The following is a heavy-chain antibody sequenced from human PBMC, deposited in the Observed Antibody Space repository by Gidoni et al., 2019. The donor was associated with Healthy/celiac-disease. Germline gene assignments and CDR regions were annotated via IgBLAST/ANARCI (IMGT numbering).Heavy chain of an antibody. CDR1: GYTFTRYG. D-gene: IGHD2-2*01. CDR3: ARGLVPAAQGAVGY. V-gene: IGHV1-18*01. J-gene: IGHJ4*02. CDR2: ISAYNGKT. Sequence: QVQLVQSGAEVKKPGASVKVSCKASGYTFTRYGISWVRQAPGQGLAWMGWISAYNGKTNDAQKLQGRVTMTTDTSTSTAYMELRSLRSDDTAVYYCARGLVPAAQGAVGYWGQGTLVTVSS.